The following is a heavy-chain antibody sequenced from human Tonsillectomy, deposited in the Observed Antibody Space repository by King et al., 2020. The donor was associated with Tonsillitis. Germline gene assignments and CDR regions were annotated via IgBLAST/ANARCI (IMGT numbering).Heavy chain of an antibody. CDR1: GFTFRRFA. J-gene: IGHJ6*02. CDR3: ARETDSGVYYDHSGGMAV. CDR2: ISHDGSET. Sequence: VQLVQSGGGVVQPGRSLRLSCAASGFTFRRFAIHWVRQAPGKGLDWVAVISHDGSETFYADSVKGRFTISRDNSENTVHLQMNSLTTEDTAVYYCARETDSGVYYDHSGGMAVWGQGTTVIVSS. D-gene: IGHD3-3*01. V-gene: IGHV3-30-3*01.